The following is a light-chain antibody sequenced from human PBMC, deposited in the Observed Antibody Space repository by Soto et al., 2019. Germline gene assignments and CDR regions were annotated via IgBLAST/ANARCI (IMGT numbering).Light chain of an antibody. V-gene: IGKV3D-15*01. CDR3: QQNNSCPPT. J-gene: IGKJ1*01. Sequence: EIVMTQSPATLSVTPGERATLSCRASQSVSGNLAWYQQKPGQAPRLLIYGASTRATGIPARFSGSGSGTEFTLTISSLQSEDFAVYYCQQNNSCPPTFGQGTKVEIK. CDR2: GAS. CDR1: QSVSGN.